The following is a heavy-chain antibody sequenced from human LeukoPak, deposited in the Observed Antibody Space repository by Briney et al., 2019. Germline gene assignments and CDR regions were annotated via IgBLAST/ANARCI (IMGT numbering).Heavy chain of an antibody. V-gene: IGHV3-48*01. CDR3: ARDWGGLTYYYDSSGADY. D-gene: IGHD3-22*01. CDR1: GFTFSSYS. Sequence: PGGSLRLSCAASGFTFSSYSMNWVRPAPGKGLEWVSYISSSSSTIYYADSVKGRFTISRDNAKNSLYLQMNSLRAEDTAVYYCARDWGGLTYYYDSSGADYWGQGTLVTVSS. J-gene: IGHJ4*02. CDR2: ISSSSSTI.